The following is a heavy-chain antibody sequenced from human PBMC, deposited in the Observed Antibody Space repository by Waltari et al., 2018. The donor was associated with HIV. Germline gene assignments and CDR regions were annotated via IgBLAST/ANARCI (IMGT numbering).Heavy chain of an antibody. J-gene: IGHJ5*02. CDR1: GFTFSSYA. D-gene: IGHD3-10*01. V-gene: IGHV3-23*01. CDR2: ISGSGCST. CDR3: AKGSLWFDP. Sequence: EVQLLESGGGLVQPGGSLRLSCAASGFTFSSYAMSWVRQAPGKGVGWVSAISGSGCSTYSADSVKGRFTISIDNSKNTLYLQMNSLRAEDTAVYYCAKGSLWFDPWGQGTLVTVSS.